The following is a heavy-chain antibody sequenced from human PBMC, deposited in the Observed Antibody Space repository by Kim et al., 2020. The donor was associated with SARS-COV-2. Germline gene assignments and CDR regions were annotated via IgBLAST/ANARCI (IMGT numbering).Heavy chain of an antibody. Sequence: SETLSLTCTVSGGSITSTNYFWGWIRQPPGKGLEWIGSINQSGSTHYSPSLKSRVTLSVDTSKNQFSLSLSSVTAADTAVYYCARHTPLTFWGERLAIWGQGTMVIVPS. V-gene: IGHV4-39*01. CDR2: INQSGST. D-gene: IGHD3-16*01. CDR1: GGSITSTNYF. CDR3: ARHTPLTFWGERLAI. J-gene: IGHJ3*02.